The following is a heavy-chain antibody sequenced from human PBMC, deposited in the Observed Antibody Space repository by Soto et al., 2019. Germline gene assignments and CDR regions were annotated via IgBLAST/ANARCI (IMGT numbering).Heavy chain of an antibody. CDR2: IIPIFGTA. V-gene: IGHV1-69*13. CDR1: GGTFSSYA. Sequence: GASVKVSCKASGGTFSSYAISWVRQAPGQGLEWMGGIIPIFGTANYAQKFQGRVTITADESTSTAYMELSSLRSEDTAVYYCARDLSPLGGLQGFDPWGQGTLVTVSS. J-gene: IGHJ5*02. D-gene: IGHD2-15*01. CDR3: ARDLSPLGGLQGFDP.